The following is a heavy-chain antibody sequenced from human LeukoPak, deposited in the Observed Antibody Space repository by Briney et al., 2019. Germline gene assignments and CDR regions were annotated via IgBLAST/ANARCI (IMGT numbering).Heavy chain of an antibody. CDR1: GGTFSSYA. CDR3: AREGDYYGSGSYYNNPFDY. V-gene: IGHV1-69*13. D-gene: IGHD3-10*01. CDR2: IIPIFGTA. J-gene: IGHJ4*02. Sequence: GASVKVSCKASGGTFSSYAISWVRQAPGQGLEWMGGIIPIFGTANYAQKFQGRVTITADESTSTAYMELSSLRSEDTAVYYCAREGDYYGSGSYYNNPFDYWGQGTLVTVSS.